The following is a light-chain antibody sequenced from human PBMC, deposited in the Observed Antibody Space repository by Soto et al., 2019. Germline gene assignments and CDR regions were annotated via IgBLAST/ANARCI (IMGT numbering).Light chain of an antibody. J-gene: IGLJ7*01. CDR3: SSYASSSTPCV. CDR2: DVS. Sequence: QSVLTQPASVSGSPGQSITISCTGTSSDVGGYNSVSWYQHHPGKAPKLMIYDVSNRPSGVSNRFSGSKSGNTASLTISGLQAEDEADYYCSSYASSSTPCVFGTGTQLTVL. V-gene: IGLV2-14*03. CDR1: SSDVGGYNS.